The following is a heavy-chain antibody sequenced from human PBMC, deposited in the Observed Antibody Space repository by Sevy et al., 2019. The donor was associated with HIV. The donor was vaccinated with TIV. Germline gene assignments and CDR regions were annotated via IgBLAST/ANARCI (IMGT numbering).Heavy chain of an antibody. CDR2: IAHDGNYT. D-gene: IGHD3-16*01. J-gene: IGHJ6*02. Sequence: GGSLRLSCTASGFTFSTYDIHWVRQAPGKGLEWVAIIAHDGNYTYYSDSVRGRFSMSRDNSKNTAYLQMSGLSVEDTAVYYCAKNRPPGGSYFSRHGMDVWGRGTTVTVSS. CDR3: AKNRPPGGSYFSRHGMDV. V-gene: IGHV3-30*18. CDR1: GFTFSTYD.